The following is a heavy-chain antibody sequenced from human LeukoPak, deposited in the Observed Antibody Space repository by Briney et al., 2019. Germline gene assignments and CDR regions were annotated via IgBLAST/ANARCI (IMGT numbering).Heavy chain of an antibody. J-gene: IGHJ3*02. CDR2: IYSGGST. V-gene: IGHV3-53*01. CDR1: GFTVSSNY. Sequence: GGSLRLSCAAAGFTVSSNYKSWVRQAPGKGLEWVSVIYSGGSTYYADSVKGRFTISRDNSKNTLYLQMNSLRAEDTAVYYCARDLSPGAYSSGWYGDAFDIWGQGTMVTVSS. CDR3: ARDLSPGAYSSGWYGDAFDI. D-gene: IGHD6-19*01.